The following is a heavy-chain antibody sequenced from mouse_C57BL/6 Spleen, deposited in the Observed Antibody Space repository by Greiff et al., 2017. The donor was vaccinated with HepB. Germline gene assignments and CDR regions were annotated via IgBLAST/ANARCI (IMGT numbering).Heavy chain of an antibody. Sequence: VQLQQSGPELVKPGASVKISCKASGYAFSSSWMNWVKQRPGKGLEWIGRIYPGDGDTNYNGKFKGKATLNADKSSSTAYMQLSSLTSEDSAVYFCARYNDGYYGYYAMDYWGQGTSVTVSS. CDR3: ARYNDGYYGYYAMDY. D-gene: IGHD2-3*01. CDR2: IYPGDGDT. CDR1: GYAFSSSW. V-gene: IGHV1-82*01. J-gene: IGHJ4*01.